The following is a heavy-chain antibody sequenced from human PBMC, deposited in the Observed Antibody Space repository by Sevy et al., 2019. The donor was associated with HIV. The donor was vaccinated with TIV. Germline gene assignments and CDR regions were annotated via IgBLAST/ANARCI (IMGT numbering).Heavy chain of an antibody. CDR2: ISFDGNYT. CDR3: ARDPNQDAFDI. D-gene: IGHD2-2*01. J-gene: IGHJ3*02. V-gene: IGHV3-30-3*01. CDR1: GFTFRTYS. Sequence: GGCLRLSCAASGFTFRTYSMYWVRQAPVKGLEWVALISFDGNYTKYADSVKGRFTISRVNSNNRLDLQMSSLRVEDTAVHYCARDPNQDAFDIWGQGTVVIVSS.